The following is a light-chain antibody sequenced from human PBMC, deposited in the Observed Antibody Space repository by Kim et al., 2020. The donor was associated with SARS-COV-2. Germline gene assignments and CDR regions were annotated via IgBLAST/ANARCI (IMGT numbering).Light chain of an antibody. J-gene: IGLJ3*02. Sequence: AQGKTARITCEGNNIGSKSVHWYQQKPGQAPVLVIYYDTNRPSGIPERISGSNSGNTATLTISRVEAGDEADYFCQVWDSSSDHKVFGGGTQLTVL. V-gene: IGLV3-21*04. CDR1: NIGSKS. CDR2: YDT. CDR3: QVWDSSSDHKV.